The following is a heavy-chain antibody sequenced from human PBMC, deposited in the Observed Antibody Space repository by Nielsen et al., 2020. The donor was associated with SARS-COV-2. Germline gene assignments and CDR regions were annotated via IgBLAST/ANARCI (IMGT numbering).Heavy chain of an antibody. V-gene: IGHV1-69*04. Sequence: WVRQAPGQGLEWMGRIIPILGIANYAQKFQGRVTITRDTSASTAYVELSSLRSEDTAVYYCARGGSYGSGSPYYYYHGLDVWGQGTTVTVSS. D-gene: IGHD3-10*01. CDR3: ARGGSYGSGSPYYYYHGLDV. CDR2: IIPILGIA. J-gene: IGHJ6*02.